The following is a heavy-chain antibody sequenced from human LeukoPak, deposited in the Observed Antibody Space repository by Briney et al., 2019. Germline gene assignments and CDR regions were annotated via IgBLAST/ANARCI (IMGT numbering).Heavy chain of an antibody. CDR1: RYTFRRYS. J-gene: IGHJ4*02. Sequence: GGPLTLSCTASRYTFRRYSMIWPRQSPGKGLEWVSSISSSSSYIYDADSVKGRFTISKDNAKISLYLQMNSLRAEDTSVYYCARLRGSYFKGPFDYWGQGTLVTVSS. CDR3: ARLRGSYFKGPFDY. D-gene: IGHD1-26*01. V-gene: IGHV3-21*01. CDR2: ISSSSSYI.